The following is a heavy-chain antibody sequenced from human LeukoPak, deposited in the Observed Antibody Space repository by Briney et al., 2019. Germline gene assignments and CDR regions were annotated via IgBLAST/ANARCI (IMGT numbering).Heavy chain of an antibody. CDR3: ARNYYYDSSDFD. V-gene: IGHV4-30-4*01. Sequence: SETLSLTCTVSGGSISSGDYYWSWIRQPPGKGLEWIGYIYYSGSTYYNPSLKSRVTISVDTSKNQFSLKLSSVTAADTAVYHCARNYYYDSSDFDWGQGTLVTVSS. D-gene: IGHD3-22*01. CDR2: IYYSGST. J-gene: IGHJ4*02. CDR1: GGSISSGDYY.